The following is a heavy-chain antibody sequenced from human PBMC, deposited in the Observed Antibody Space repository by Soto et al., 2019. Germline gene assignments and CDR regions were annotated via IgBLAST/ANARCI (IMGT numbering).Heavy chain of an antibody. J-gene: IGHJ6*02. CDR1: GYSFASYW. D-gene: IGHD6-6*01. CDR2: FDPGESDT. Sequence: GESLKICCQGSGYSFASYWIGWVRQMPGKDLEWMGIFDPGESDTRYSPSFQGQVTISADKSLRTAYLQWTSLKDSDTALYYCARTRSFTLGFYYDGMDVWGQGTTVTVSS. V-gene: IGHV5-51*01. CDR3: ARTRSFTLGFYYDGMDV.